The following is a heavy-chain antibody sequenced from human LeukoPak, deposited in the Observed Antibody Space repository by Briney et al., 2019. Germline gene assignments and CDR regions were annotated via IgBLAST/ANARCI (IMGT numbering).Heavy chain of an antibody. D-gene: IGHD6-19*01. V-gene: IGHV3-30*18. J-gene: IGHJ4*02. CDR2: ISYDGSKK. CDR1: GIPLSSYN. Sequence: GESLILSCSGPGIPLSSYNMHGVRQAPGKGLVWVAVISYDGSKKYYADSVKGRFTISRDNSKNTLYLQMNSLRAEDAAVYYCAKDLGYSSGLYGFDYWGQGTLVTVSS. CDR3: AKDLGYSSGLYGFDY.